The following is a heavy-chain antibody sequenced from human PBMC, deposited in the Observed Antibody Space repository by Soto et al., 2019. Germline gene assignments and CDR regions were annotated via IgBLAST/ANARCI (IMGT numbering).Heavy chain of an antibody. J-gene: IGHJ2*01. CDR1: GGSISSSSYY. CDR2: ISYSGST. CDR3: ARSPPGTVEVVYWYFDL. Sequence: QLQLQESGPGLVKPSETLSLTCTVSGGSISSSSYYWGWIRQPPGKGPEWIGSISYSGSTYYNPSLTSRVTISVDTSKNQFSLKLSSVTAADTAVYYCARSPPGTVEVVYWYFDLWGRGTLVTVSS. V-gene: IGHV4-39*01. D-gene: IGHD3-22*01.